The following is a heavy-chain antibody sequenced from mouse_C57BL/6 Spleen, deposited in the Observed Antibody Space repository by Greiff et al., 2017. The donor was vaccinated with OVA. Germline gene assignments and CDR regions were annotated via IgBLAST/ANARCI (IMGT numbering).Heavy chain of an antibody. CDR2: IDPETGGT. CDR1: GYTFTDYE. V-gene: IGHV1-15*01. CDR3: TRRGMEVLDY. Sequence: QLQQSGAELVRPGASVTLSCKASGYTFTDYEMHWVKQTPVHGLEWIGAIDPETGGTAYNQKFKGKAILTADKSSSTAYMELRSLTSEDSAVYYCTRRGMEVLDYWGQGTTLTVSS. D-gene: IGHD2-3*01. J-gene: IGHJ2*01.